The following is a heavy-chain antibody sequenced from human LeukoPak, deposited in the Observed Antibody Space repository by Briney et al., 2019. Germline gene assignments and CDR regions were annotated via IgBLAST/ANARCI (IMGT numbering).Heavy chain of an antibody. CDR2: ISGSGGST. D-gene: IGHD3-3*01. Sequence: GGSLRLSCAASGFTFSSYAMSWVRQAPGKGLEWVSAISGSGGSTYYADSVKGRFTISRDNSKNTLYLQMNSLRAEDTAVYYCAKDGGTIFGVVPYYFDYWGQGTLVTVSS. CDR3: AKDGGTIFGVVPYYFDY. CDR1: GFTFSSYA. V-gene: IGHV3-23*01. J-gene: IGHJ4*02.